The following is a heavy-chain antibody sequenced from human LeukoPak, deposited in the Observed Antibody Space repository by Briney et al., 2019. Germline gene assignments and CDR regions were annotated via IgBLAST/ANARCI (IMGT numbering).Heavy chain of an antibody. CDR1: GVSISSGGYY. CDR3: ARVRITGTPEFNWFDP. V-gene: IGHV4-31*03. CDR2: IYYSGSA. D-gene: IGHD1-20*01. J-gene: IGHJ5*02. Sequence: SETLSLTCTVSGVSISSGGYYWGWIRQHPGKGLEWIGYIYYSGSAFFNPSLKSRTTISVDTSRNQFSLKLNSVTAADTAVYYCARVRITGTPEFNWFDPWGQGTLVTVSS.